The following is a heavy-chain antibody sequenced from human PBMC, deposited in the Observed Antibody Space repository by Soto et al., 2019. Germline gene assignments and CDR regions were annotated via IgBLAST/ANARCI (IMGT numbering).Heavy chain of an antibody. CDR2: ISSSSNVI. CDR3: TTSVGASGYELY. D-gene: IGHD5-12*01. Sequence: EVQLVEAGGGLVQPRGSLSLSCVAAGFTFSSYSMNWVRQAPGQGLEWVSYISSSSNVIYYADSLKGRFTISRDNAKNSLYLQMDSLRDEDTAVYYCTTSVGASGYELYWGQGTLVTVSS. J-gene: IGHJ4*02. CDR1: GFTFSSYS. V-gene: IGHV3-48*02.